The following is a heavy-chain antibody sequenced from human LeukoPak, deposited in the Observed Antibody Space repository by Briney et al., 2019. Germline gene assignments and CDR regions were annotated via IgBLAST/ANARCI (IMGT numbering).Heavy chain of an antibody. J-gene: IGHJ3*02. CDR3: ARGIVYDSNGYYGEEDAFDI. Sequence: SETLSLTCTVSGGSISSYYWSWIRQPPGKGLEWIGRIYTSGSTNYNPSLKSRVTISVDTSKNRFSLKLSSVTAADTAVYYCARGIVYDSNGYYGEEDAFDIWGQGTMVTVSS. D-gene: IGHD3-22*01. CDR1: GGSISSYY. CDR2: IYTSGST. V-gene: IGHV4-4*08.